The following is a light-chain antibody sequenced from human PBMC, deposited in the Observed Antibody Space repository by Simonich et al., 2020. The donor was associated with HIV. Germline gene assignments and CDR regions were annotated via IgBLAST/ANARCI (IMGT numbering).Light chain of an antibody. V-gene: IGKV3-15*01. CDR2: GAS. Sequence: EIVMTQSPATLSVSPGESATLSCRASQSIGSNLAWYQQKPGQAPRLLIYGASTRATGIPARFSGSGSGTEFTLSISSMQSADFAVYYCQQYNSYSSFGGGTKVEIK. CDR3: QQYNSYSS. J-gene: IGKJ4*01. CDR1: QSIGSN.